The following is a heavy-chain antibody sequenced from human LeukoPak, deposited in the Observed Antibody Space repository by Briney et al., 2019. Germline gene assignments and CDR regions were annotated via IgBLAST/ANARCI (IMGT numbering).Heavy chain of an antibody. Sequence: PSETLSLTCTASGGSINSYYWSWIRQPPGKGLECIGYIHYTGSTNYNPSLKSRVTISVDTSKNQFSLKLSSVTAADTAVYYCARVSGYSSADDYWGQGTLVTVSS. D-gene: IGHD6-25*01. CDR2: IHYTGST. V-gene: IGHV4-59*12. CDR1: GGSINSYY. J-gene: IGHJ4*02. CDR3: ARVSGYSSADDY.